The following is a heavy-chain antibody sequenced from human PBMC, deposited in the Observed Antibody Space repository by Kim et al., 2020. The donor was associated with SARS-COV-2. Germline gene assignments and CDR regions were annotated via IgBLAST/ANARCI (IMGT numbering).Heavy chain of an antibody. CDR2: ISFEGSHQ. Sequence: GGSLRLSCAASGFTFSSYGMHWVRQTPGKGLEWVAVISFEGSHQKYADSVKGRFTISRAHSESTVYLQMNSLRTEDTGVYYCGKDVGAAVAGSQSGYYGMDVWGQGTTVTVSS. V-gene: IGHV3-30*18. CDR3: GKDVGAAVAGSQSGYYGMDV. CDR1: GFTFSSYG. J-gene: IGHJ6*02. D-gene: IGHD6-19*01.